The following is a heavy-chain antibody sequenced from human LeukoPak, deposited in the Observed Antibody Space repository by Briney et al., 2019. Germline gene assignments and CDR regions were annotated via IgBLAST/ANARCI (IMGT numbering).Heavy chain of an antibody. V-gene: IGHV4-39*01. CDR1: GGSISSYY. J-gene: IGHJ4*02. CDR3: ARGDCSGGSCYLFDY. Sequence: SETLSLTCTVSGGSISSYYWGWIRQPPGKGLEWIGSIYYSGSTYYNPSLKGRVTISVDTSKNQFSLKLSSVTAADTAVYYCARGDCSGGSCYLFDYWGQGALVTVSS. CDR2: IYYSGST. D-gene: IGHD2-15*01.